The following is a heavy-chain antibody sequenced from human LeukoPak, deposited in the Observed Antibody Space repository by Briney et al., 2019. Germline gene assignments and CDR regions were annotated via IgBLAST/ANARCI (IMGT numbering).Heavy chain of an antibody. V-gene: IGHV3-21*01. Sequence: GGSLRPSCAASGFILSDYNMNWVRQAPGKGLEWVSFIASSGTYITYADSVKGRFTIYRDNAKNSLYLQMNSLRAEDTAVYYCARDLSATARAYDYWGQGTLVTVS. CDR2: IASSGTYI. CDR1: GFILSDYN. J-gene: IGHJ4*02. D-gene: IGHD1-26*01. CDR3: ARDLSATARAYDY.